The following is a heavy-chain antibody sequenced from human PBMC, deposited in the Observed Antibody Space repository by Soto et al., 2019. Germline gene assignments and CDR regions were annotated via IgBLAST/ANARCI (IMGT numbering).Heavy chain of an antibody. J-gene: IGHJ6*02. CDR3: ARDWSRDIVVVPALYGMDV. CDR2: IIPIFGTA. Sequence: QVQLVQSGAEVKKPGSSVKVSCKASGGTFSSYAISWVRQAPGQGLEWMGGIIPIFGTANYAQKFQGRVTITADASTSTAYMELSSLRSEDTAVYYCARDWSRDIVVVPALYGMDVWGQGTTVTVSS. V-gene: IGHV1-69*01. CDR1: GGTFSSYA. D-gene: IGHD2-2*01.